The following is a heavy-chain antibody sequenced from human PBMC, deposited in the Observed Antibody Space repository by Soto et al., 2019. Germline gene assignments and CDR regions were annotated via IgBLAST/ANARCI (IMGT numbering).Heavy chain of an antibody. CDR2: ITHSGST. J-gene: IGHJ5*02. V-gene: IGHV4-34*01. CDR3: ARGGGIAAAANWFDP. CDR1: GGSFSGYY. Sequence: SETLSLTCAVYGGSFSGYYWSWIRQPPGKGLEWIGEITHSGSTNYTPSLKSQVTISVDTSKNHFSLKLSSVPAADTAVYYCARGGGIAAAANWFDPWGQGTLVTVSS. D-gene: IGHD6-13*01.